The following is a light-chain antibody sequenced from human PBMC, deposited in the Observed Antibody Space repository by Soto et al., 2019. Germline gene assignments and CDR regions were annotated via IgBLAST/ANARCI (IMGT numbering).Light chain of an antibody. Sequence: QSVLTQPASVSGSPGQSITISCTGTSSDVGGYKFVSWYQQHPGKAPRLIIYEVSNRPSGVSNRFSGSKSGNTASLTISGLQAEDEADYYCSSYTTANTYVFGTGTKVT. CDR2: EVS. CDR3: SSYTTANTYV. V-gene: IGLV2-14*01. J-gene: IGLJ1*01. CDR1: SSDVGGYKF.